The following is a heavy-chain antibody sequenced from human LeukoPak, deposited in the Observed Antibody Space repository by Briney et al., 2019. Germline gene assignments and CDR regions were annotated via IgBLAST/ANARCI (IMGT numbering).Heavy chain of an antibody. D-gene: IGHD5-24*01. CDR1: GFTFDDYA. V-gene: IGHV3-9*01. J-gene: IGHJ4*02. CDR3: AKGRREMATIGVDY. Sequence: GGSLRLSCAASGFTFDDYAMHWVRQAPGKGLEWVSGISWNSGSIGYADSVKGRFTISRDNAKNSLYLQMNSLRAEDTALYYCAKGRREMATIGVDYWGQGTLVTVSS. CDR2: ISWNSGSI.